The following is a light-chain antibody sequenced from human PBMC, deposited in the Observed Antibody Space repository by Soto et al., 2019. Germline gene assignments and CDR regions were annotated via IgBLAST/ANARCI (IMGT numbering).Light chain of an antibody. V-gene: IGKV1-39*01. CDR1: QRINKY. CDR2: TAS. CDR3: QQSFSTPYT. Sequence: DIQMTQSPSSLSASVGDSVTIPCRASQRINKYLNWYQQRSGRAPRLLIHTASSLRSGVPSRFSGSGSGSDFTLTISSLQPEDFATYFCQQSFSTPYTFGQGTKVDIK. J-gene: IGKJ2*01.